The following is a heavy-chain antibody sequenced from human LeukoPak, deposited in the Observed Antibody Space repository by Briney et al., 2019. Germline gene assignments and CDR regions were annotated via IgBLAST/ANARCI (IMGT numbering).Heavy chain of an antibody. CDR2: INTNTGNP. V-gene: IGHV7-4-1*02. D-gene: IGHD2-8*01. CDR3: ARDCRIGQWNYYYMDV. Sequence: GASVKVSCKASGYTFNIFPINWVRQAPGQGLEWMGWINTNTGNPTYAQGFTGRFVFSLDTSVSTAYLQISSLKAEDTAVYYCARDCRIGQWNYYYMDVWGKGTTVTVSS. CDR1: GYTFNIFP. J-gene: IGHJ6*03.